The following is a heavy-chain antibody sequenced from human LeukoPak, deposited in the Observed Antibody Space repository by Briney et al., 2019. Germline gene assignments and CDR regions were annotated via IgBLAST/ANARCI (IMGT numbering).Heavy chain of an antibody. D-gene: IGHD7-27*01. Sequence: GGSLRLSCAASGFSFRSFGMHWVRQAPGKGLEWLALIWYDGSKTFYADSAKGRFTISRDNSKNTLRLLMTRLRAEDTAIYYCAKDWGLSSSYYFDSWGQGTQVAVSS. V-gene: IGHV3-33*06. J-gene: IGHJ4*02. CDR2: IWYDGSKT. CDR1: GFSFRSFG. CDR3: AKDWGLSSSYYFDS.